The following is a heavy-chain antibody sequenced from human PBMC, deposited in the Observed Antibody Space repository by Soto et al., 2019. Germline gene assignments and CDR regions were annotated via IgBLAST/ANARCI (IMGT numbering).Heavy chain of an antibody. D-gene: IGHD5-18*01. Sequence: SVKVSCKASGYIFTYRYLYWVRQAPGQALEWMGWIIPYNGNTNYAQKFQDRFSITRESSLSTVYMELRSLRSDDTGMYYCARSALDDDGYHYLDSWRQGTLVTVSS. CDR2: IIPYNGNT. CDR1: GYIFTYRY. CDR3: ARSALDDDGYHYLDS. V-gene: IGHV1-45*02. J-gene: IGHJ5*01.